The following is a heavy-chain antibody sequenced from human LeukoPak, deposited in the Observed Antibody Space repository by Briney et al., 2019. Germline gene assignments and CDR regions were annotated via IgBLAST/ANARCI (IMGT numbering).Heavy chain of an antibody. V-gene: IGHV4-39*07. CDR2: IYYSGST. Sequence: SETLSLTCTVSGGSISSSSHYWGWIRQPPGKGLEWIGSIYYSGSTYYNPSLKSRVTISVDTSKNQFSLNLSSVTAADTAVYYCARAQAGGSFTGGFDYWGQGTLVTVSS. CDR1: GGSISSSSHY. J-gene: IGHJ4*02. D-gene: IGHD1-26*01. CDR3: ARAQAGGSFTGGFDY.